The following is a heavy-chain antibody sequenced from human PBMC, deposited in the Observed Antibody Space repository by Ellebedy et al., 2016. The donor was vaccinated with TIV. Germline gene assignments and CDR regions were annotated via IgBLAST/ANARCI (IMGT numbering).Heavy chain of an antibody. CDR3: TRGTRRGCTSSSCYLTGDY. CDR2: MNPNSART. Sequence: ASVKVSXXASGYTFSTYDMIWVRQATGQGLEWLGWMNPNSARTGDVQKFGGRVTMTRDTSISTAYMELSSLISDDTALYYCTRGTRRGCTSSSCYLTGDYWGPGTLVTVSS. V-gene: IGHV1-8*01. J-gene: IGHJ4*02. CDR1: GYTFSTYD. D-gene: IGHD2-2*01.